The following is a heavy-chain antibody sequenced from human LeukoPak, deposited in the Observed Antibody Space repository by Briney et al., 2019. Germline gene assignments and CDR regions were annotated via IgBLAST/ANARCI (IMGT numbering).Heavy chain of an antibody. CDR2: IYYSGST. J-gene: IGHJ5*02. Sequence: SETLSLTCTVSGGSISSSSYYWGWIRQPPGKGLEWIGSIYYSGSTYYNPSLKSRVTISVDTSKNQFSLKLSSVTAADTAVYYCARHGAVYSSGWYNWFDPWGQGTLVTVSS. CDR1: GGSISSSSYY. D-gene: IGHD6-19*01. CDR3: ARHGAVYSSGWYNWFDP. V-gene: IGHV4-39*01.